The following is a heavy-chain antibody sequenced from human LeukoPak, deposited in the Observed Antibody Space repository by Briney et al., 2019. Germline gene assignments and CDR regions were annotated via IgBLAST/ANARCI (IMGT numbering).Heavy chain of an antibody. V-gene: IGHV4-34*01. CDR3: ARTGYSSSWYRFNWFDP. Sequence: SETLSLTCAVYGGSFSGYYWSWIRQPPGKGLEWIGEINHSGSTNYNPSLKSRVTISVDTSKNQFSLKLSSVTAADTAVYYCARTGYSSSWYRFNWFDPWGQGTLVTVSS. J-gene: IGHJ5*02. CDR2: INHSGST. D-gene: IGHD6-13*01. CDR1: GGSFSGYY.